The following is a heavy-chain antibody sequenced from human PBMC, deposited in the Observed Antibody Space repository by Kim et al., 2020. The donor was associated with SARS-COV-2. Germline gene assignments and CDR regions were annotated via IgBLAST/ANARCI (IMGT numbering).Heavy chain of an antibody. V-gene: IGHV4-59*01. CDR1: HGSIIGTF. Sequence: SETLSLTCTVSHGSIIGTFWTWIRQPPGKGLEWIGYIYYSGSTKYNPSLESRVTMSVDTSKNQFSLRVSSVTTADTAMYFCARGGATAVIFDIWGQGTMVTVSS. CDR3: ARGGATAVIFDI. D-gene: IGHD2-21*02. CDR2: IYYSGST. J-gene: IGHJ3*02.